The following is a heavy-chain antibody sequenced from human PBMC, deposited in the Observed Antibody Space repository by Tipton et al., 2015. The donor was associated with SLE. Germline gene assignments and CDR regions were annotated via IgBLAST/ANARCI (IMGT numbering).Heavy chain of an antibody. V-gene: IGHV4-4*07. D-gene: IGHD2-2*02. CDR3: ARKGNSWYNDNWFDP. CDR1: GGSINNYY. J-gene: IGHJ5*02. Sequence: TLSLTCTVSGGSINNYYWSWIRQPPGKGLEWVGRIYTSGITTYNPSLKSRVTLSLDMSQNQFSLRLHSVTAADTAIYYCARKGNSWYNDNWFDPWGRGTLVTVSS. CDR2: IYTSGIT.